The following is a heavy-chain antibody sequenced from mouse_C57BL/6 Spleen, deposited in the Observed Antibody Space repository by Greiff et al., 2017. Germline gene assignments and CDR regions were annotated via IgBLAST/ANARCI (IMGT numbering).Heavy chain of an antibody. D-gene: IGHD2-10*02. CDR1: GYTFTSYW. CDR3: APLVGGFDY. J-gene: IGHJ2*01. CDR2: IDPSDSYT. V-gene: IGHV1-59*01. Sequence: QVQLQQPGAELVRPGTSVKLSCKASGYTFTSYWMHWVKQRPGQGLEWIGVIDPSDSYTNYNQKFKGKATLTVDTSSSTAYMQLSSLTSEDSAVYYCAPLVGGFDYWGQGTTLTVSS.